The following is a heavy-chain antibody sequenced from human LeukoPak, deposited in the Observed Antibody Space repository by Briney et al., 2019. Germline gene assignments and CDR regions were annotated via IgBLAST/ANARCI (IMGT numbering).Heavy chain of an antibody. CDR2: INHSGST. V-gene: IGHV4-34*01. CDR3: ARGRMWYSSGWYYFDY. J-gene: IGHJ4*02. D-gene: IGHD6-19*01. Sequence: SETLSLTCAVYGGSFSGYYWSWIRQPPGKGLEWIGEINHSGSTNYSPSLKSRVTISVDTSKNQFSLKLSSVTAADTAVYYCARGRMWYSSGWYYFDYWGQETLVTVSS. CDR1: GGSFSGYY.